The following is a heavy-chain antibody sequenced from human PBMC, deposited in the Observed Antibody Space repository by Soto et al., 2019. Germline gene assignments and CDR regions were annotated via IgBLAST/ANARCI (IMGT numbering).Heavy chain of an antibody. D-gene: IGHD1-1*01. Sequence: ASVKVSCKASGYTFSDYYIHWVRQAPGQGIEWMGWINPNSGGTKYAPKFQGGVTMTRDTSITTAYMELSRLISGDTAVYYCAREPATAKPEGVDFWGQGTLVTVSS. J-gene: IGHJ4*02. CDR3: AREPATAKPEGVDF. CDR1: GYTFSDYY. V-gene: IGHV1-2*02. CDR2: INPNSGGT.